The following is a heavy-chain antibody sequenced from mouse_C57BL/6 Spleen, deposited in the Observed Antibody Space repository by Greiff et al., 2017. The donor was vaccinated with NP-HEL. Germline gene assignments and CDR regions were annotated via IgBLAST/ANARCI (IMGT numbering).Heavy chain of an antibody. V-gene: IGHV1-81*01. CDR3: ARPDYSNYGAWFAY. D-gene: IGHD2-5*01. J-gene: IGHJ3*01. CDR1: GYTFTSYG. CDR2: IYPRSGNT. Sequence: LEESGAELARPGASVKLSCKASGYTFTSYGISWVKQRTGQGLEWIGEIYPRSGNTYYNEKFKGKATLTADKSSSTAYMELRSLTSEDSAVYFCARPDYSNYGAWFAYWGQGTLVTVSA.